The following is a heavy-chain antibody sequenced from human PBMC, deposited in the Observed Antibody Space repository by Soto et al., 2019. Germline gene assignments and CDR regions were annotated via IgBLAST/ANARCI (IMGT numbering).Heavy chain of an antibody. CDR3: ARDGGYSYGPFDY. V-gene: IGHV3-48*01. J-gene: IGHJ4*02. D-gene: IGHD5-18*01. CDR1: GFTFISYS. Sequence: EVQLVESGGGLVQPGGSLRLSCAASGFTFISYSMNWFRQAPGKGLEWVSYISSSSSTIYYADSVKGRFTISRDNAKNSLYLQMNSLRAEDTAVYYCARDGGYSYGPFDYWGQGTLVTVSS. CDR2: ISSSSSTI.